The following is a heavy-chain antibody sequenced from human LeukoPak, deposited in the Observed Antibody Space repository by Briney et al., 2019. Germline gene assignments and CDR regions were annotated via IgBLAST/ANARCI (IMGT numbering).Heavy chain of an antibody. D-gene: IGHD5-18*01. V-gene: IGHV4-39*07. J-gene: IGHJ4*02. CDR2: IYYSGST. CDR3: ARGNRGYSYVFDY. Sequence: SETLSLTCTVSGGSISSSSDYWGWIRQPPGKGLEWIGTIYYSGSTYSNPSLKSRVTISVDTSKNQFSLKLSSVTAADTAVYYCARGNRGYSYVFDYWGQGTLVTVSS. CDR1: GGSISSSSDY.